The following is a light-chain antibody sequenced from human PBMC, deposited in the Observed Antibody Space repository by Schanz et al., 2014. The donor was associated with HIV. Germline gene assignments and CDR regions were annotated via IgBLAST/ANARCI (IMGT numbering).Light chain of an antibody. J-gene: IGLJ3*02. V-gene: IGLV1-40*01. CDR2: GDN. CDR3: ATWDDSLKGWV. Sequence: QSVLTQPPSLSGAPGQWVTVSCSGGSSNIGAGFDVHWYQQLPGTAPKLLIYGDNSRPSGVPDRFSGSKSGNSASLAISGLRSEDEAHYYCATWDDSLKGWVFGGGTKLTVL. CDR1: SSNIGAGFD.